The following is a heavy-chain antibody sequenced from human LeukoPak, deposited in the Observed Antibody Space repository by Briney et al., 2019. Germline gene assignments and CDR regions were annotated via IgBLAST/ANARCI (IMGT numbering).Heavy chain of an antibody. CDR1: GYTFTGYY. D-gene: IGHD2-2*01. J-gene: IGHJ3*02. V-gene: IGHV1-2*02. CDR3: ARYCSSTSCYWGAFDI. CDR2: TNPNSGGT. Sequence: ASVKVSCKASGYTFTGYYMHWVRQAPGQGIEWMGWTNPNSGGTNYAQKFRGRVTMTRDTSISTAYMELSRLRSDDTAVYYCARYCSSTSCYWGAFDIWGQGTMVTVSS.